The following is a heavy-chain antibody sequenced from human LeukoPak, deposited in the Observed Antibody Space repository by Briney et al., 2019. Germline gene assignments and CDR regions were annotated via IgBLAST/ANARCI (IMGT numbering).Heavy chain of an antibody. CDR3: TTGGIKFDR. J-gene: IGHJ5*02. D-gene: IGHD5-24*01. CDR1: GFSLSDAW. Sequence: GGSLRLSCAASGFSLSDAWRSWVRQGPGKGREWVARFKSRDDRGTIDYGTPVRGRFIISRDDSRGMLYLQMNRLKIEDTGVYYCTTGGIKFDRWGQGTLVTVSS. V-gene: IGHV3-15*01. CDR2: FKSRDDRGTI.